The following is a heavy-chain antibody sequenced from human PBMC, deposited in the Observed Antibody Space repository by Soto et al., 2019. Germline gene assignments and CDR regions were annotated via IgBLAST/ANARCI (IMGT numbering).Heavy chain of an antibody. CDR3: ARRGSGSYCDY. Sequence: EVQLLESGGGLVQPGGSLRLSCAASGFTFSSYAMRWVRQAPGKGLEWVSAISGSGDSTYYADSVKGRFTTSRDNSKNSLYVQMNRLSAEGTAVYYCARRGSGSYCDYWGQGTLVTVSS. V-gene: IGHV3-23*01. D-gene: IGHD1-26*01. J-gene: IGHJ4*02. CDR1: GFTFSSYA. CDR2: ISGSGDST.